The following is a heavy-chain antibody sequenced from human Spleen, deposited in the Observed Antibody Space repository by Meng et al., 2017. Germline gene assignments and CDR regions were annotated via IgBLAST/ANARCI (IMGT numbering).Heavy chain of an antibody. D-gene: IGHD3-10*01. J-gene: IGHJ4*02. CDR2: IKQDGSEK. V-gene: IGHV3-7*01. CDR1: GFTFSSYW. CDR3: ARFPPPENYYYGSGSYYPFDY. Sequence: GGSLRLSCAASGFTFSSYWMTWVRQAPGKGLEWVANIKQDGSEKYYVDSVKGRFTISRDNAKNSLYLQMNSLRAEDTAVYYCARFPPPENYYYGSGSYYPFDYWGQGTLVTVS.